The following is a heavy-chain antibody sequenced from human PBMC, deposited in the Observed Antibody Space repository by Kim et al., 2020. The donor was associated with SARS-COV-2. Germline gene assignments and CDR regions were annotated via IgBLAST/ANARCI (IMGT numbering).Heavy chain of an antibody. J-gene: IGHJ6*02. CDR2: IKQDGSEK. Sequence: GGSLRLSCEASGFTFSSYRMSWVRQAPGKGLEWVANIKQDGSEKYYVDSVKGRFTISRDNAKNSLYLQMNSLRAEDTAVYYCARGTLGYYYYGMDVWGQGTTVTASS. CDR3: ARGTLGYYYYGMDV. V-gene: IGHV3-7*03. D-gene: IGHD3-3*02. CDR1: GFTFSSYR.